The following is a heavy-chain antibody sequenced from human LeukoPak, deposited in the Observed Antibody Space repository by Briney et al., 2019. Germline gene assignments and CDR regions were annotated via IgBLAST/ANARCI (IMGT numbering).Heavy chain of an antibody. J-gene: IGHJ4*02. CDR3: ARARDTAMVNFDY. CDR2: ISSSSSYI. V-gene: IGHV3-21*01. CDR1: GFTFSSYS. D-gene: IGHD5-18*01. Sequence: PGGSLRLSCAASGFTFSSYSMNWVRQAPGKGLEWVSSISSSSSYIYYADSVKGRFTISRDNAKNSLYLQMNSLRAEDTAVYYCARARDTAMVNFDYWGQGTLVTVSS.